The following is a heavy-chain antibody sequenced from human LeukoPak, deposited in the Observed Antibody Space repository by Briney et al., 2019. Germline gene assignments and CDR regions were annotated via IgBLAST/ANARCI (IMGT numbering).Heavy chain of an antibody. CDR2: INHSGST. Sequence: PSETLSLTCAVYGGSFSGYYWSWIRQPPGKGLEWIGEINHSGSTNYNPSLKSRVTISVDTSKNQFSLKLSSVTAADTALYYCASGSDYDSIGYPFDYWGQGTLVTVSS. V-gene: IGHV4-34*01. J-gene: IGHJ4*02. D-gene: IGHD3-22*01. CDR1: GGSFSGYY. CDR3: ASGSDYDSIGYPFDY.